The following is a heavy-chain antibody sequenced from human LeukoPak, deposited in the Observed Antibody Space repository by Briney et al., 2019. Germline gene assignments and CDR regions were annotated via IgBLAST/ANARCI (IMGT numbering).Heavy chain of an antibody. CDR2: IIPIFGTA. Sequence: GASVKVSCKASGGTFSSYAISWVRQAPGQGLEWMGGIIPIFGTANYAQKFQGRVTITTDESTSTAYMELSSLRSEDTAVYYCARVRSVVTISGMYYYMDVWGKGTTVTVSS. CDR1: GGTFSSYA. D-gene: IGHD3-3*01. CDR3: ARVRSVVTISGMYYYMDV. V-gene: IGHV1-69*05. J-gene: IGHJ6*03.